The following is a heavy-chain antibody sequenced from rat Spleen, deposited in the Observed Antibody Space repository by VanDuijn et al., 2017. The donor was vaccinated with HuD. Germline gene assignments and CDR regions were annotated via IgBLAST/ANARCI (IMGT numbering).Heavy chain of an antibody. CDR1: GFTFSNYG. CDR2: ISYDGGST. V-gene: IGHV5-20*01. D-gene: IGHD2-1*01. J-gene: IGHJ2*01. Sequence: EVQLVESGGGLVQPGRSMKLSCAASGFTFSNYGMAWVRQAPKKGLEWVAYISYDGGSTYYRDPVKGRFTISRDNAKSTLYLQMDSLRSEDTATYYCTTKLDTYFDYWGQGVMVTVSS. CDR3: TTKLDTYFDY.